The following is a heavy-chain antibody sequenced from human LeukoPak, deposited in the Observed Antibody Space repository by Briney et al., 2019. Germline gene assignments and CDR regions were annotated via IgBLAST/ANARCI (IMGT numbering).Heavy chain of an antibody. Sequence: SVKLSCTASRGAVSGYAISWGGQGPRQRLKWMGRIIPILGIANYAQKFQGRVTITADKSTSTACMELSSLRSEDTAVYYCARGTYGGNSGWFDPWGQGTLVTVSS. J-gene: IGHJ5*02. CDR1: RGAVSGYA. D-gene: IGHD4-23*01. CDR3: ARGTYGGNSGWFDP. V-gene: IGHV1-69*04. CDR2: IIPILGIA.